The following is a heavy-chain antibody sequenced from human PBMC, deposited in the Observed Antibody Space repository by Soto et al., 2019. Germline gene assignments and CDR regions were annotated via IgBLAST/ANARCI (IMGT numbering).Heavy chain of an antibody. CDR1: GDSVSSNIAA. CDR2: TYYRSKWYN. J-gene: IGHJ4*02. D-gene: IGHD6-19*01. Sequence: PSQTLSLTCAISGDSVSSNIAAWNWIRQSPLRGLEWLGRTYYRSKWYNDYAESVKGRITVNPDTSKNQFSLQLNSVTPEDTAVYYCARRDSSGWYSYFDYWGQGALVTVS. CDR3: ARRDSSGWYSYFDY. V-gene: IGHV6-1*01.